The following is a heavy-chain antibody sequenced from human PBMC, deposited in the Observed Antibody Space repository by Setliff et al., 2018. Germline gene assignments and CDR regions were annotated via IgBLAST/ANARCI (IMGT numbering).Heavy chain of an antibody. CDR2: INPSGGLT. CDR3: ARDRFYNSWSGTAITAPHDAFDI. V-gene: IGHV1-46*03. Sequence: ASVKVSCKASGGTFSNIGISWVRQAPGQGLEWMGIINPSGGLTRYAQKFQGKVTMTRDTSTSTVYMEVSSLRSEDTAVYFCARDRFYNSWSGTAITAPHDAFDIWGQGTMFTVSS. CDR1: GGTFSNIG. J-gene: IGHJ3*02. D-gene: IGHD3-3*01.